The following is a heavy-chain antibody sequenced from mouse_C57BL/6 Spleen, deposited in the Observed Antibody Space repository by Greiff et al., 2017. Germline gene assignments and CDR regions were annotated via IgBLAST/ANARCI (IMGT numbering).Heavy chain of an antibody. CDR2: ISSGGSYT. V-gene: IGHV5-6*01. CDR3: ARQGELGRGYFDY. D-gene: IGHD4-1*01. Sequence: EVQLVESGGDLVKPGGSLKLSCAASGFTFSSYGMSWVRQTPDKRLEWVATISSGGSYTYYPDSVKGRFTISRDNAKNTLYLQMSSLKAEDTAMYYCARQGELGRGYFDYWGQGTTLTVSS. CDR1: GFTFSSYG. J-gene: IGHJ2*01.